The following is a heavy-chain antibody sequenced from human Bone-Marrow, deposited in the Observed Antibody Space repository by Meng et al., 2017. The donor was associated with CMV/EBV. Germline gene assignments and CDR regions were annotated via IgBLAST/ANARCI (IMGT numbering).Heavy chain of an antibody. V-gene: IGHV2-70*20. D-gene: IGHD5-18*01. Sequence: SGPMPVKPTQTLTPSCTFSGSSLSTSGMCVSWVRQPPGKALEWLALIDWDDDKYYSISLKTRLTISKDTSKNQVVLTMTNMDPVDTATYYCARIHGYSYGPNYGMDVWGQGTTVTVSS. CDR3: ARIHGYSYGPNYGMDV. CDR2: IDWDDDK. J-gene: IGHJ6*02. CDR1: GSSLSTSGMC.